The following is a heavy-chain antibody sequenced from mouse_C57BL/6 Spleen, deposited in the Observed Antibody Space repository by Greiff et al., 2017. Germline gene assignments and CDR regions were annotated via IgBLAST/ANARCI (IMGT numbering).Heavy chain of an antibody. V-gene: IGHV1-59*01. CDR1: GYTFTSYW. CDR2: IDPSDSYT. Sequence: QVQLQQPGAELVRPGTSVKLSCKASGYTFTSYWMHWVKQRPGQGLEWIGVIDPSDSYTNYNQKFKGKATLTVDTPSSTAYMQLSSLTSEDSAVYYGADSSYDGYYPYYFDYWGQGTTRTVSS. J-gene: IGHJ2*01. D-gene: IGHD2-3*01. CDR3: ADSSYDGYYPYYFDY.